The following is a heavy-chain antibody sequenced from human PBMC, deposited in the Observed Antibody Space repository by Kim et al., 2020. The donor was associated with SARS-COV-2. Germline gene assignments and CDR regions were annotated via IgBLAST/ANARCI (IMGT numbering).Heavy chain of an antibody. J-gene: IGHJ4*02. CDR2: GSSM. Sequence: GSSMRYADSVNGRFSISRDKAKKSLSLQMNSLTPEDTAVYYCVREPANWGQGTLVTVSS. CDR3: VREPAN. V-gene: IGHV3-11*01.